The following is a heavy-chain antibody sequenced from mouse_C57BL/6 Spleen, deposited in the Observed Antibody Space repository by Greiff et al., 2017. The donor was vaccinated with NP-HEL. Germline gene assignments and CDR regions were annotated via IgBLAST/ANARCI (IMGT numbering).Heavy chain of an antibody. CDR3: ARPGPYYFDD. Sequence: VQLQQSGAELARPGASVKLSCKASGYTFTSYGISWVKQRPGQGLEWIGEIYPRSGTTYYNAKFKGKATLTADKSSSTSYMELRSLTSEDSAVYFCARPGPYYFDDWGQGTTLTVSS. D-gene: IGHD4-1*01. J-gene: IGHJ2*01. CDR2: IYPRSGTT. CDR1: GYTFTSYG. V-gene: IGHV1-81*01.